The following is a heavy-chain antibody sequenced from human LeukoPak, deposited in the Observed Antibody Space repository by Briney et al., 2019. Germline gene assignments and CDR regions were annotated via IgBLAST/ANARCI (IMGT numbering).Heavy chain of an antibody. J-gene: IGHJ6*03. Sequence: PSETLFLTCAVYGGSFSGYYWSWIRQPPGKGLEWIGEINHSGSTNYNPSLKSRVTISVDTSKNQFSLKLSSVTAADTAVYYCARGRDPGHYYYYYMDVWGKGTTVTVSS. CDR2: INHSGST. CDR3: ARGRDPGHYYYYYMDV. CDR1: GGSFSGYY. D-gene: IGHD1-14*01. V-gene: IGHV4-34*01.